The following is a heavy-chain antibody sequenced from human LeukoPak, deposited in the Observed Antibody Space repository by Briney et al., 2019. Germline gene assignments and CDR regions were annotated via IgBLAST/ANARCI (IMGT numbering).Heavy chain of an antibody. CDR2: INEDGGET. CDR1: GFIFSTHG. V-gene: IGHV3-7*01. J-gene: IGHJ4*02. Sequence: GGSLRLSCGASGFIFSTHGMSWVRQAPGKGLEWVADINEDGGETYYVDSVKGRFTISRDNAQNSLYLQMNSLRAEDTAVYYCARDGVDAGIYFDYWGQGALVTVSS. CDR3: ARDGVDAGIYFDY. D-gene: IGHD6-13*01.